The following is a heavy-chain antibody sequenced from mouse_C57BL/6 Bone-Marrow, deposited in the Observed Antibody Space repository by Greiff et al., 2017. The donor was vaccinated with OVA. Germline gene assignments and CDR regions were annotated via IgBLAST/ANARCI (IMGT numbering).Heavy chain of an antibody. D-gene: IGHD2-1*01. CDR1: GYTFTDHA. CDR2: IYPRDGST. Sequence: QVQLQQSDAELVKPGASVKISCKVSGYTFTDHAIHWMKQRPGQGLEWIGYIYPRDGSTKYNEKFKGKATLTADKSSSTAYMQLNSLASEDSADYFCARGGNYAWFAYWGEGTLVTVSA. J-gene: IGHJ3*01. CDR3: ARGGNYAWFAY. V-gene: IGHV1-78*01.